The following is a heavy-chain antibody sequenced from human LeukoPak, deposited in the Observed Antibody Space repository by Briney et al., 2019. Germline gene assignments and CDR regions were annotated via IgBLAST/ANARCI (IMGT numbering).Heavy chain of an antibody. CDR2: MNPNSGNT. D-gene: IGHD6-6*01. CDR1: GYTFTSYD. Sequence: ASVKVSCKASGYTFTSYDINWVRQATGQGLEWMGWMNPNSGNTGYAQKFQGRVTMTRNTSISTAYMELSSLRSEDTAVYYCARVSSSPGYYYYYMDVWGKGTTVTVSS. V-gene: IGHV1-8*01. J-gene: IGHJ6*03. CDR3: ARVSSSPGYYYYYMDV.